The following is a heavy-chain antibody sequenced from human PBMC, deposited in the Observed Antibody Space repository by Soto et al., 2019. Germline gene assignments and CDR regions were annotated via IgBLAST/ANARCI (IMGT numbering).Heavy chain of an antibody. CDR1: GFTFSTYV. D-gene: IGHD6-19*01. Sequence: EVQLLESGGGLVQPGGSRRLSCAASGFTFSTYVLRWVRQAPGKGLEWVSAIRASGGDTYYADSVKGRSTISRDNSKNTLYLQMNSLRVEDTAIYYCAKGGWLDDYGAKGTLVTVSA. CDR3: AKGGWLDDY. J-gene: IGHJ4*02. CDR2: IRASGGDT. V-gene: IGHV3-23*01.